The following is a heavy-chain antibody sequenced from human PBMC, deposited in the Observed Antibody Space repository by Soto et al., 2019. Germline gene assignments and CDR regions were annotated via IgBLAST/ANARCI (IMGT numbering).Heavy chain of an antibody. D-gene: IGHD3-22*01. CDR3: TKDLTYYYDTSAYTGDAFDI. V-gene: IGHV3-15*07. CDR2: IKSKTDGGTT. J-gene: IGHJ3*02. Sequence: LRLSCAASGFTFTNAWMSWVRQAPGKGLEWVGRIKSKTDGGTTDYTAPVKGRFTISRDDSKNTLYLQMISLKTEDSAVYYCTKDLTYYYDTSAYTGDAFDIWGQGTMITVSS. CDR1: GFTFTNAW.